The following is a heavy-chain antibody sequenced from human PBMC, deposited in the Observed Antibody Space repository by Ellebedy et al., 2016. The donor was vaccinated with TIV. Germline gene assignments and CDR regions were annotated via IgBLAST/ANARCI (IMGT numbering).Heavy chain of an antibody. V-gene: IGHV4-4*02. Sequence: MPSETLSLTCGVSGGSISSSNWWSWVRQPPGKGLEWIGEIYHSGSTNYNPSLKSRVTISVDKSKNQFSLKLSSVTAADTAVYYCARNKADSSGYYTPQYYYYYMNVWGKGTTVTVSS. D-gene: IGHD3-22*01. CDR2: IYHSGST. J-gene: IGHJ6*03. CDR3: ARNKADSSGYYTPQYYYYYMNV. CDR1: GGSISSSNW.